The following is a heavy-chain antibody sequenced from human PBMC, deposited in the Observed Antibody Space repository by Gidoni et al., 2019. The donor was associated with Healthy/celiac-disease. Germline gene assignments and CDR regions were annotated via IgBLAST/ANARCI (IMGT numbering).Heavy chain of an antibody. V-gene: IGHV1-69*04. J-gene: IGHJ5*02. CDR1: GGTFSSHA. CDR3: ARDMDYYDSSGFYWFDP. CDR2: IIPILGIA. D-gene: IGHD3-22*01. Sequence: QVQLVQSGAEVKKPGSSVKVSCKASGGTFSSHAISWVRQAPGQGLEWMGRIIPILGIANYAQKFQGRVTITADKSTSTAYMELSSLRSEDTAVYYCARDMDYYDSSGFYWFDPWGQGTLVTVSS.